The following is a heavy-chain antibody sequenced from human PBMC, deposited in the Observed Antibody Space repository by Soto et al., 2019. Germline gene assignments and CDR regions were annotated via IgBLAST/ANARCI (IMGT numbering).Heavy chain of an antibody. V-gene: IGHV1-2*04. CDR1: GYTFTAXS. Sequence: ASVKVSCKASGYTFTAXSMNWVRQAPGQGLEWMGWINPNSGGTNYAQKFQGWVTMTRDTSISTAYMELSRLRSDDTAVYYCARGSPGYCSGGSCYWGSYYYYGMDVWGQGTKVTVSS. CDR2: INPNSGGT. J-gene: IGHJ6*02. D-gene: IGHD2-15*01. CDR3: ARGSPGYCSGGSCYWGSYYYYGMDV.